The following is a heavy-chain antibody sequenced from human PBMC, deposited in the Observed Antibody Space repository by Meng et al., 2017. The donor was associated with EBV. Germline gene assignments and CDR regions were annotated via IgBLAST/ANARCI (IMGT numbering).Heavy chain of an antibody. V-gene: IGHV1-8*01. J-gene: IGHJ3*02. CDR1: GYTFSSYD. CDR3: ARGGAFDI. CDR2: INPNSGNT. Sequence: QVQWVQSGALVKKPGSSVKVLWYASGYTFSSYDINGVRQATGQGLECIVWINPNSGNTGYAQKFQCRVTMTRNTSISTAYMELSSLRSEDTAVYYCARGGAFDIWGQGTMVTVSS.